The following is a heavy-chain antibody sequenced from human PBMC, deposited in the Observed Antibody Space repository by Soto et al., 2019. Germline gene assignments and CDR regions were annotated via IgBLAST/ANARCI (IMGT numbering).Heavy chain of an antibody. CDR2: IYSSGST. D-gene: IGHD2-15*01. V-gene: IGHV4-30-4*01. CDR3: GRVSLLGVIDS. J-gene: IGHJ4*02. CDR1: RGSISGIDNS. Sequence: SETLSLTCTVSRGSISGIDNSWIWIRQAPGKGLEWIGSIYSSGSTDYNPSFKSRLTISVDTSKNRFSLNLSSVTAADTAVYYCGRVSLLGVIDSWGQGTLVT.